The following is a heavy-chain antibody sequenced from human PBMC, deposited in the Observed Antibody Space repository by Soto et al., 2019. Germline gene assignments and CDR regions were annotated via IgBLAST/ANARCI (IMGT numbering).Heavy chain of an antibody. CDR3: ARYKSNYYYGMDV. CDR2: IYYSGIT. D-gene: IGHD1-20*01. CDR1: GGSISSYY. J-gene: IGHJ6*02. Sequence: PSETLSLTCTVSGGSISSYYWSWIRQPPGKGLEWIGYIYYSGITNYNPSLKSRVTISVDSSKNQFFLKLSSVTAADTAVYYCARYKSNYYYGMDVWGQGTTVTVSS. V-gene: IGHV4-59*01.